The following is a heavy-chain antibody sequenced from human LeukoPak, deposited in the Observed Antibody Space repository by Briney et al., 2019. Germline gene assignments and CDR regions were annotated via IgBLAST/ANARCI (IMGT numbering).Heavy chain of an antibody. D-gene: IGHD6-13*01. Sequence: TGGSLRLSCAVSGFTVSSNSMSWVRQAPGRGLEWVSVVYSDGKAYYADSVKGRFTISRDNSKNTLYLQMNSLRAEDTAVYYCAAQGGSIAAAIDYWGQGTLVTVSS. V-gene: IGHV3-53*01. CDR3: AAQGGSIAAAIDY. J-gene: IGHJ4*02. CDR1: GFTVSSNS. CDR2: VYSDGKA.